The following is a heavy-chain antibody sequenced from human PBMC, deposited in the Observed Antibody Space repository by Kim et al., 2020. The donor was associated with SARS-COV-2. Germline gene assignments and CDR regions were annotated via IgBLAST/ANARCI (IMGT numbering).Heavy chain of an antibody. D-gene: IGHD6-13*01. J-gene: IGHJ4*02. Sequence: TDDAAPVKGRLTISRDDSKNTLYLQMNSLKTEDTAVYYCTTGWAAGPFDYWGQGTLVTVSS. V-gene: IGHV3-15*01. CDR2: T. CDR3: TTGWAAGPFDY.